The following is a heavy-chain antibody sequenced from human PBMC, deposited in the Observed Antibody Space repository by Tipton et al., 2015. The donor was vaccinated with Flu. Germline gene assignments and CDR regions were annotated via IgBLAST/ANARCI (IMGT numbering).Heavy chain of an antibody. V-gene: IGHV4-59*08. J-gene: IGHJ5*02. CDR3: ARLASVNWFDP. CDR1: GGSIRGYY. Sequence: TLSLTCSVSGGSIRGYYWSWIRQPPGKGPEVIGYMFYSGSTNYNPSLKSRVTISIDTSKDLSSLKLTPVTAADTAVYYCARLASVNWFDPWGQGTLVTVSS. CDR2: MFYSGST.